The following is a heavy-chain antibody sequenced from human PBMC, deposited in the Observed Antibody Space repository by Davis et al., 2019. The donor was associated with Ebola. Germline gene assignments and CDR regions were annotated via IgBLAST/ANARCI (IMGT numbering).Heavy chain of an antibody. CDR2: INHSGST. CDR1: GGSFSGYY. CDR3: ARSRLVVNYYYYGMDV. V-gene: IGHV4-34*01. D-gene: IGHD2-15*01. Sequence: GSLRLSCAVYGGSFSGYYWSWIRQPPGKGLEWIGEINHSGSTNYNPSLKSRVTISVDTSKNQFSLKLSSVTAADTAVYYCARSRLVVNYYYYGMDVWGQGTTVTVSS. J-gene: IGHJ6*02.